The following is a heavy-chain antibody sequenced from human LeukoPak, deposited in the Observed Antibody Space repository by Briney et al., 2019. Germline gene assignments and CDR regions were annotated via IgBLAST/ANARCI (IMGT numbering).Heavy chain of an antibody. J-gene: IGHJ4*02. D-gene: IGHD5-24*01. V-gene: IGHV3-74*01. Sequence: PGGSLRLSCAASGFTFSSYWMHWVRHAPGKGLVWVSAINNGGSTTAYADSVKGRFTISRDNAKNTLYLQMNSLRAEDTAVYYCARRAPTRYFDYWGQGTLVTVSS. CDR2: INNGGSTT. CDR1: GFTFSSYW. CDR3: ARRAPTRYFDY.